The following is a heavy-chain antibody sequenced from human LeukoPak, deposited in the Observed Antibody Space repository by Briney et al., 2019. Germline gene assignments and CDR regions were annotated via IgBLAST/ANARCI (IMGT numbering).Heavy chain of an antibody. V-gene: IGHV3-21*01. CDR2: ISSSSSYI. CDR3: AREGEMGTSCSYFDY. Sequence: GGSLRLSCAASGFTFSNYSMNRVRQAPGKGLEWVSSISSSSSYIYYADSVKGRFTISRDNAKNSLYLQMNSLRAEDTAVYYCAREGEMGTSCSYFDYWGQGTLVTVSS. CDR1: GFTFSNYS. D-gene: IGHD2-2*01. J-gene: IGHJ4*02.